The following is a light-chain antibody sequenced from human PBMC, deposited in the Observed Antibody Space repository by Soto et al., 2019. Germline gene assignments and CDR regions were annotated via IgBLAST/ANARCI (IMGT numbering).Light chain of an antibody. V-gene: IGKV2-28*01. CDR1: QGRLHSNGYNY. CDR2: LGS. Sequence: DIVMTQSPLSLPVTPGEPASISCRSSQGRLHSNGYNYLDWYLQKPGQSPQLLIYLGSSRAAGIPARFSASGSGTDFTLTISDVQPEDFALYYCHQRQSWPRTFGQGTKVDIK. J-gene: IGKJ1*01. CDR3: HQRQSWPRT.